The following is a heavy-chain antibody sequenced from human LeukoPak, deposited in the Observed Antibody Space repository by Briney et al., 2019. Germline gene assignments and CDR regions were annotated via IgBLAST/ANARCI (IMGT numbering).Heavy chain of an antibody. Sequence: AGGSLRLSCAASRFIFRNYGMHWVRQAPGKGLEWVAVISIDGSEKYYADSVKGRFTISRDNSKNTLYLQMNSLRGDDTAVYYCANPQSRGYDYLDYWGQGTLVTVSS. CDR2: ISIDGSEK. V-gene: IGHV3-30*18. CDR3: ANPQSRGYDYLDY. D-gene: IGHD5-12*01. J-gene: IGHJ4*02. CDR1: RFIFRNYG.